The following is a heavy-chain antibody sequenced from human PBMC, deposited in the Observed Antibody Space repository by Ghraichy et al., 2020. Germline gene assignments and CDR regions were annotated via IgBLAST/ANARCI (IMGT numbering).Heavy chain of an antibody. J-gene: IGHJ4*02. V-gene: IGHV1-2*02. CDR3: AREYTHSGIYYFDS. D-gene: IGHD1-26*01. CDR2: INPNSGGT. Sequence: ASVKVSCKASGYSFTGYYIHWVRQAPGQGLEWLGWINPNSGGTNFAQKFQGRVTMTRDTSISTAYMELSRLRSDDTAVYYCAREYTHSGIYYFDSWGQGTLVTVSS. CDR1: GYSFTGYY.